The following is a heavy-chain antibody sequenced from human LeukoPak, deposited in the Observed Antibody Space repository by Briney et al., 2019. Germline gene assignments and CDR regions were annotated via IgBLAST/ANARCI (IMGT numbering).Heavy chain of an antibody. V-gene: IGHV3-11*01. CDR1: GVRLSDYY. Sequence: GPMRLSCPATGVRLSDYYIRWIHQAPGKGLEWVAYISSTGNSIFYADSVKGRFTISRDHAKNSLSLQLNSLRAEDTAVYYCAKGGIRYGYWFDHWGQGTLVTASS. CDR2: ISSTGNSI. J-gene: IGHJ5*02. D-gene: IGHD3-10*01. CDR3: AKGGIRYGYWFDH.